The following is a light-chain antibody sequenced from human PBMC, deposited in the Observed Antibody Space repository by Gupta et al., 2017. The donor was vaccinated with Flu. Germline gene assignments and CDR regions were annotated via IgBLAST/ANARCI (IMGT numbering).Light chain of an antibody. V-gene: IGKV2-30*01. CDR3: SRGKHPWT. CDR2: EGS. CDR1: QSLAYKNGITY. J-gene: IGKJ2*02. Sequence: DLVMSHSHLPLSVTLGQAASTSCRSSQSLAYKNGITYLTWLQQRPGQSPRRIIYEGSKRDLGVTDRFSGCGAGNDFTLKSIGAEAEDVGVYYGSRGKHPWTFGQGTRLEI.